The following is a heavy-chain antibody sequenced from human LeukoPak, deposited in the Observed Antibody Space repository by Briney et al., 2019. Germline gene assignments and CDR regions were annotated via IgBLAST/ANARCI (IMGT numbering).Heavy chain of an antibody. CDR1: GYTFTSYD. D-gene: IGHD1-26*01. J-gene: IGHJ6*03. V-gene: IGHV1-8*03. CDR2: MNPNSGNT. Sequence: ASVKVSCKASGYTFTSYDINWVRQATGQGLEWMGWMNPNSGNTGYAQKFQGRVTITRNTSISTAYMELSSLRSEDTAVYYCARGPHIVGATMNYYYYMDVWGKGTTVTVSS. CDR3: ARGPHIVGATMNYYYYMDV.